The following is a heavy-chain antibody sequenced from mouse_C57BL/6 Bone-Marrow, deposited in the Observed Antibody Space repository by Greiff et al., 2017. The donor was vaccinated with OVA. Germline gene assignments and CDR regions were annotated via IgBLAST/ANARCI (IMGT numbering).Heavy chain of an antibody. J-gene: IGHJ1*03. Sequence: QVQLQQSGAELVKPGASVKMSCKASGYTFTSYWITWVKQRPGQGLEWIGDIYPGSGSTNYNEKFKSKATLTVDTSSSTAYMQLSSLTSEDSAVYYCARSKTTVSWYFEVWGTGTTVTVSS. CDR3: ARSKTTVSWYFEV. D-gene: IGHD1-1*01. CDR1: GYTFTSYW. CDR2: IYPGSGST. V-gene: IGHV1-55*01.